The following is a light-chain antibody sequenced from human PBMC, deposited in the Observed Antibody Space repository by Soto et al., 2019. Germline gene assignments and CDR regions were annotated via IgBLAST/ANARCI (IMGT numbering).Light chain of an antibody. Sequence: QSVLTQPASVSGSPGQSIAICCTGTSSDVGNYNYVSWYQQHPGKAPKLMIYDVSNRPSGVSNRFSGSKSGNTASLTISGLQPADEADYYCNSYTSSSTYVFGTGTKVTVL. CDR1: SSDVGNYNY. V-gene: IGLV2-14*03. CDR2: DVS. J-gene: IGLJ1*01. CDR3: NSYTSSSTYV.